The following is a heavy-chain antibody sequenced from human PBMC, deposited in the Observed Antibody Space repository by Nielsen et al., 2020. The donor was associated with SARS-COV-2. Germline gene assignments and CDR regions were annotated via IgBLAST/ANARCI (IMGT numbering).Heavy chain of an antibody. Sequence: VSVKVSCKAFGHIFTSYYMHWVRQAPGQGLEWMGIINPTGGSTSYAQKFQGRVTMTRDTSTSTVYMELSSLRSEDTAVYYCARDLGFGEFLYGMDVWGQGTTVTVSS. D-gene: IGHD3-10*01. J-gene: IGHJ6*02. CDR1: GHIFTSYY. CDR3: ARDLGFGEFLYGMDV. CDR2: INPTGGST. V-gene: IGHV1-46*01.